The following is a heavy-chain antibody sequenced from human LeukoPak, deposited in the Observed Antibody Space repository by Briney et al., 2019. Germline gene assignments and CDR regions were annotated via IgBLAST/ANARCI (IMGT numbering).Heavy chain of an antibody. CDR2: THPDSYDT. J-gene: IGHJ2*01. CDR3: ARHPTVGSPWDFDL. CDR1: GYTFGNYW. Sequence: GESLKISCKGSGYTFGNYWIGWVRQMPGGDLEWMGITHPDSYDTRYNPSFQGHVTISADTSVSTAYLQWSSLKASDTAIYYCARHPTVGSPWDFDLWGRGTLVSVST. D-gene: IGHD4-23*01. V-gene: IGHV5-51*01.